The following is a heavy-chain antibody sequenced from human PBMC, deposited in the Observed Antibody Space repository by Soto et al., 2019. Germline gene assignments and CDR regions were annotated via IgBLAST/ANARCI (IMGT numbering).Heavy chain of an antibody. D-gene: IGHD1-1*01. Sequence: ESGPTLVNPTQTLTLTCTFSAFSLTTSGMGVAWIRQPPGKALEWLALIYWDDDKRYSPSLKSRLTVTKDTSKNQVLLTMTNMDPVDTATYYCAHTRGGGNSALIDYWGQGTLVTVSS. J-gene: IGHJ4*02. CDR2: IYWDDDK. CDR1: AFSLTTSGMG. CDR3: AHTRGGGNSALIDY. V-gene: IGHV2-5*02.